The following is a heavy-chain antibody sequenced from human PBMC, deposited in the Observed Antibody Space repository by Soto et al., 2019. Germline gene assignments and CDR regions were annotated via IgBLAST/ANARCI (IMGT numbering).Heavy chain of an antibody. CDR2: IHYSGTI. CDR3: TRGLDWAKLGY. Sequence: PSETLSRTYTTFSSTTISGGYNRSWSPQCPGRGLEWIGSIHYSGTIYYNPSLRSRATMSVDTSNFQFSLKLSSVTAADTAVYYCTRGLDWAKLGYWGQGTLVTVSS. J-gene: IGHJ4*02. D-gene: IGHD3-16*01. V-gene: IGHV4-31*03. CDR1: SSTTISGGYN.